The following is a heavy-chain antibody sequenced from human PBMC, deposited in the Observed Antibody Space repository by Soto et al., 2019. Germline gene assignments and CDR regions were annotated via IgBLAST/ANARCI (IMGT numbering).Heavy chain of an antibody. CDR2: ISGSGGST. J-gene: IGHJ4*02. V-gene: IGHV3-23*01. Sequence: EVQLLESGGGLVQPGGSLRLSCAASGFTFSSYAMSWVRQAPGKGLEWVSAISGSGGSTYYADSVKGRFTISRDNSKNTLYLKMNSLRAEDTAVYYCTKDAASLVGATPFDYWGQGTLVTASS. CDR1: GFTFSSYA. D-gene: IGHD1-26*01. CDR3: TKDAASLVGATPFDY.